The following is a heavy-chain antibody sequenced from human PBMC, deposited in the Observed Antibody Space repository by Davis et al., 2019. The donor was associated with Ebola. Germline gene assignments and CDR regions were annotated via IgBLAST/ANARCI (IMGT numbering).Heavy chain of an antibody. CDR1: GGSISSYY. CDR2: IYYSGST. J-gene: IGHJ4*02. Sequence: MPSETLSPTCTLSGGSISSYYWSWIRQLPGKGLEWIGYIYYSGSTNYNPSLNSRVTISVDTSKNQLSLKLSSVTAADTAVYYCARDRSYDSSGYYDYWGQGTLVTVSS. CDR3: ARDRSYDSSGYYDY. V-gene: IGHV4-59*01. D-gene: IGHD3-22*01.